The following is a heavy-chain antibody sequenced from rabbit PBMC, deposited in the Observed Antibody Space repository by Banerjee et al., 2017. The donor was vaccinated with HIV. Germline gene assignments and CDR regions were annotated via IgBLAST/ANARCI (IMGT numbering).Heavy chain of an antibody. CDR2: IYTGSSGNT. CDR1: GFSFSSSYW. V-gene: IGHV1S40*01. CDR3: AREYYDMTFNL. D-gene: IGHD1-1*01. Sequence: QSLEESGGDLVKPGASLTLTCTVSGFSFSSSYWICWVRQAPGKGLEWIACIYTGSSGNTDYATWAKGRFTISETSSTTVTLQMTTLTAADTATYFCAREYYDMTFNLWGQGTLVTVS. J-gene: IGHJ4*01.